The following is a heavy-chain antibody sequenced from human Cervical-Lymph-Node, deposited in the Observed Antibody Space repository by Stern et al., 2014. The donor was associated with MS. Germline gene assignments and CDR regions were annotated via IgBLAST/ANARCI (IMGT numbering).Heavy chain of an antibody. V-gene: IGHV3-73*01. CDR2: IRSRPNSYAT. J-gene: IGHJ4*02. D-gene: IGHD5-24*01. CDR3: SSTPLEIAISSPLDY. CDR1: GFTLSGTA. Sequence: EVHLVESGRGLVQPGESLKLSCAASGFTLSGTAMHWVRHASAKGMEREGRIRSRPNSYATAYAASMKVSFTISRDDSKNTAYMQMNSLKTEDTALCYCSSTPLEIAISSPLDYWGQGALVSVSS.